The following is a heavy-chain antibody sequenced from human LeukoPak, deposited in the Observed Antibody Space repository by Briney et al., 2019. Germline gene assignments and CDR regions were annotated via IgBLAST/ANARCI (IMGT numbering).Heavy chain of an antibody. CDR2: ISYDGSNK. Sequence: GGSLRLPCAASGFTFSSYGMHWVRQAPGKGLEWVAIISYDGSNKYYADSVKGRFTISRDNSQSTLYLQMNSLRAEDTAVYYCARARNNYDSSGFSALDYWGQGTLVTVSS. D-gene: IGHD3-22*01. J-gene: IGHJ4*02. CDR1: GFTFSSYG. CDR3: ARARNNYDSSGFSALDY. V-gene: IGHV3-30*03.